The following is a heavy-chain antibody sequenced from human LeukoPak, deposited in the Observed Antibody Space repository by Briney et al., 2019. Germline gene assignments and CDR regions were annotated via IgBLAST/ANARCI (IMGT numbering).Heavy chain of an antibody. CDR2: FLGSGEGT. CDR3: VKGFVHPTYYFDY. CDR1: GLTFGRLS. J-gene: IGHJ4*02. V-gene: IGHV3-23*01. Sequence: GGSRKPPWPAPGLTFGRLSIVWVRPVPRKRLGWMPSFLGSGEGTYYADSVRGRFTISRDNSDNTLYLQVNSLRAEDTAVYFCVKGFVHPTYYFDYWGQGTLVTVSS. D-gene: IGHD3-10*01.